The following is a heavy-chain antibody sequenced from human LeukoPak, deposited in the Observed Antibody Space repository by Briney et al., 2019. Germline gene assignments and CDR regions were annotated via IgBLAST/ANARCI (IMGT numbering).Heavy chain of an antibody. D-gene: IGHD2-15*01. Sequence: PSETLSLTCTVSGGSISSSSYYWGWIRQPPGKGLEWIGSIYYSGSTYYNPSLKSRVTISVDTSKSQFSLKLGSVTAADTAVYYCARHWRDCSGGSCQGHFQHWGQGTLVTVSS. CDR2: IYYSGST. V-gene: IGHV4-39*01. J-gene: IGHJ1*01. CDR3: ARHWRDCSGGSCQGHFQH. CDR1: GGSISSSSYY.